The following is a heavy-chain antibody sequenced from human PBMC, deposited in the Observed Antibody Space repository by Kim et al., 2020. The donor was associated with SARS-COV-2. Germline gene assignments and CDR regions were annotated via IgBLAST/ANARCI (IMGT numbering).Heavy chain of an antibody. V-gene: IGHV3-30*18. CDR3: VKGILNRGELLWFGELLLRGMDV. CDR2: ISYDGSNK. D-gene: IGHD3-10*01. Sequence: GRSLRLSCAASGLTFSSYGMHWVRQAPGKGLEWVAVISYDGSNKYYADSVKGRFTISRDNSKNTLYLQMNSLRAEDTAVYYCVKGILNRGELLWFGELLLRGMDVWGQGTTVTVSS. J-gene: IGHJ6*02. CDR1: GLTFSSYG.